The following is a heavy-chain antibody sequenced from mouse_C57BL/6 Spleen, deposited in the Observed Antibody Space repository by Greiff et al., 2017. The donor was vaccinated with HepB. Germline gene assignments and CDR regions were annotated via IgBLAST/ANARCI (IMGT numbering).Heavy chain of an antibody. D-gene: IGHD2-3*01. V-gene: IGHV1-69*01. J-gene: IGHJ2*01. CDR3: VIYDGYYAGY. CDR1: GYTFTSYW. Sequence: QVQLQQPGAELVMPGASVKLSCKASGYTFTSYWMHWVKQRPGQGLEWIGEIDPSDSYTNYNQKFKGKSTLTVDESSSTAYMQLSSLTSEDSAVYYCVIYDGYYAGYWGQGTTLTVSS. CDR2: IDPSDSYT.